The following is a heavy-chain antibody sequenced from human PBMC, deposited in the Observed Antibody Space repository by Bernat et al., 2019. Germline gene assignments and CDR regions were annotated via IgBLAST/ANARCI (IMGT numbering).Heavy chain of an antibody. Sequence: VQLVESGGGLVQPGGSLRLSCAASGFTFSSYAMHWVRQAPGKGLEWVAVISYDGSNKYYADSVKGRFTISRDNSKNTLYLQMNSLRAEDTAVYYCARDSMTTVVYFDYWGQGTLVTVSS. CDR2: ISYDGSNK. CDR1: GFTFSSYA. D-gene: IGHD4-23*01. V-gene: IGHV3-30-3*01. CDR3: ARDSMTTVVYFDY. J-gene: IGHJ4*02.